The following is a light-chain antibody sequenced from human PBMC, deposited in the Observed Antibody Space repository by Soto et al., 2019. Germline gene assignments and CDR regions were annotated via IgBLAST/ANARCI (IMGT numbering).Light chain of an antibody. CDR2: DAS. CDR3: QLYKNWPPEYT. J-gene: IGKJ2*01. Sequence: EIVLTQSPATLSVSPGEGATLFCRASQSVNSRLAWYQQKPAQAPRLLIYDASTRATGIPARFSGSGSGTEFTRTISSLQSEDFAVYYCQLYKNWPPEYTFGQGTKLEIK. CDR1: QSVNSR. V-gene: IGKV3-15*01.